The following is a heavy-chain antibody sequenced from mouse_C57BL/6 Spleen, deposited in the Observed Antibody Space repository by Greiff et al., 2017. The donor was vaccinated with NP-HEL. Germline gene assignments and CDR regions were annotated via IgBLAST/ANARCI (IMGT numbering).Heavy chain of an antibody. V-gene: IGHV1-55*01. CDR3: ARSPTMITTRWYFDV. D-gene: IGHD2-4*01. J-gene: IGHJ1*03. CDR1: GYTFTSYW. Sequence: QVQLQQPGAELVKPGASVKMSCKASGYTFTSYWITWVKQRPGQGLEWIGDIYPGSGSTNYNEEFKSKATLTVDTSSSTAYMQLSSLTSEDSAVYYCARSPTMITTRWYFDVWGTGTTVTVSS. CDR2: IYPGSGST.